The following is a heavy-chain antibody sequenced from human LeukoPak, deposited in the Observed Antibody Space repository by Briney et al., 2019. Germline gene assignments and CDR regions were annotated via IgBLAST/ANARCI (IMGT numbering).Heavy chain of an antibody. CDR1: GGSISSYY. Sequence: ASETLSLTCTVSGGSISSYYWNWIRQPPGKGLEWIGYIFYSGRTSYNPSLKSRVTISLDTSKNQFSLNLRSVTATDTAVYYCARLYDIALDYWGQGTLVTVSS. D-gene: IGHD3-22*01. J-gene: IGHJ4*02. V-gene: IGHV4-59*08. CDR3: ARLYDIALDY. CDR2: IFYSGRT.